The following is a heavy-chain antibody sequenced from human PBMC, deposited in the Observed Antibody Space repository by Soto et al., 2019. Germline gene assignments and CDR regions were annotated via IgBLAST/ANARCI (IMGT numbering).Heavy chain of an antibody. CDR1: GFTFSSYA. Sequence: WWSLRLSCSASGFTFSSYAMHWCRQAPGKGLEWVAVISYDGSNKYYADSVKGRFTISRDNSKNTLYLQMNSLRAEDTAVYYCARELDPGRAADWFDPWGQGTLVTVSS. CDR2: ISYDGSNK. D-gene: IGHD2-15*01. V-gene: IGHV3-30-3*01. J-gene: IGHJ5*02. CDR3: ARELDPGRAADWFDP.